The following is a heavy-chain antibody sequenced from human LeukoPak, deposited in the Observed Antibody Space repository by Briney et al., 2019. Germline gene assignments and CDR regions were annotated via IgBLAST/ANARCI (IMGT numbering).Heavy chain of an antibody. CDR3: AIPNYYDSRGYRIDY. D-gene: IGHD3-22*01. J-gene: IGHJ4*02. CDR1: GFTFSNYA. Sequence: GGSLRLSCAASGFTFSNYAMSWVRQAPGKGLEWVSGISGSGGSTYYVDSVKGRFTISRDNSKNTLYLQMNSLRAEDTAVYYCAIPNYYDSRGYRIDYWGQGTLVTVSS. CDR2: ISGSGGST. V-gene: IGHV3-23*01.